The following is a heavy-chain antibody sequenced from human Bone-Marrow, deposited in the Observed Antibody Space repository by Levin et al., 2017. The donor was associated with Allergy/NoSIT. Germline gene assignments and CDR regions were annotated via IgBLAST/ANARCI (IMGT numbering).Heavy chain of an antibody. CDR1: GGTFSSDA. D-gene: IGHD2-21*02. CDR3: ARSYCGGDCYSPFDY. Sequence: KISCTASGGTFSSDAISWVRQAPGQGLEWMGGIIPIFGPANYAQRFQDRVAITADELTNTVYLDLSSLRSEDTAVYYCARSYCGGDCYSPFDYWGQGTLVTVSS. J-gene: IGHJ4*02. CDR2: IIPIFGPA. V-gene: IGHV1-69*01.